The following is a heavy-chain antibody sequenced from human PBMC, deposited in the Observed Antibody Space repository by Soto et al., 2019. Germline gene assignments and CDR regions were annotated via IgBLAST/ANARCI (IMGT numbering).Heavy chain of an antibody. CDR3: ARAIGYSSSWYGENWFDP. CDR2: IIPIFGTA. J-gene: IGHJ5*02. Sequence: QVQLVQSGAEVKKPGSSVKVSCKASGGTFSSYAISWVRQAPGQGLEWMGGIIPIFGTANYARKFQGRVTITADESTSTAYMELSSLRSEDTAVYYCARAIGYSSSWYGENWFDPWGQGTLVTVSS. D-gene: IGHD6-13*01. V-gene: IGHV1-69*01. CDR1: GGTFSSYA.